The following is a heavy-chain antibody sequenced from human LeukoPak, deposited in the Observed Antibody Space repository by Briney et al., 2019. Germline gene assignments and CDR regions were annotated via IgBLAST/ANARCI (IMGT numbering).Heavy chain of an antibody. J-gene: IGHJ4*02. D-gene: IGHD1-26*01. CDR1: GYTFTGYY. V-gene: IGHV1-2*02. CDR2: INPNSGGT. Sequence: ASVKVSCKASGYTFTGYYIHWVRQAPGQGLEWMEWINPNSGGTNYAQKYQGRVTMTRDTSINTAYMELSWLRYDDTAVYYCARAGENYYDFYYWGQGTLVTVSS. CDR3: ARAGENYYDFYY.